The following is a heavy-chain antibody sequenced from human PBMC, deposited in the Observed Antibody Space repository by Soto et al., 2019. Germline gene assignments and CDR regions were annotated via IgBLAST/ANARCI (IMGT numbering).Heavy chain of an antibody. Sequence: EVQLVESGGGLIQPGGSLRLSCAASGFNVSVNYMNWVRQAPGKGLEWVSVINGGGSTNYADSVRGRFTISRDTSKNTLSLQMNSLGAEDTAVYYCVRENYSYGMDVWGQGTTVIVSS. V-gene: IGHV3-53*01. CDR3: VRENYSYGMDV. CDR2: INGGGST. CDR1: GFNVSVNY. J-gene: IGHJ6*02.